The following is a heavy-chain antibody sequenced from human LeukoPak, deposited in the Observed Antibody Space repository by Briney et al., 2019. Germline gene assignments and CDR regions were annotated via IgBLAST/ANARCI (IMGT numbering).Heavy chain of an antibody. D-gene: IGHD3-22*01. CDR2: INHSGST. Sequence: ASETPSLTCAVYGGSFSGYYWSWIRQPPGKGLEWIGEINHSGSTNYNPSLKSRVTISVDTSKNQFSLKLSSVTAADTAVYYCARGLIYDSSGYPIDYWGQGTLVTVSS. CDR3: ARGLIYDSSGYPIDY. V-gene: IGHV4-34*01. J-gene: IGHJ4*02. CDR1: GGSFSGYY.